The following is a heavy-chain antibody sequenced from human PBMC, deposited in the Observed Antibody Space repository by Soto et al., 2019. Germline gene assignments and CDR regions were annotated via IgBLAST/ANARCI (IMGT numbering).Heavy chain of an antibody. J-gene: IGHJ6*02. D-gene: IGHD3-3*01. Sequence: GESLKISCKGSGYSFTSYWISWVRQMPGKGLEWMGRIDPSDSYTNYSPSFQGHVTISADKSISTAYLQWSSLKASDTAMYYCARHFTQSGTIFGVVTNYYYGMDVWGQGTTVTVSS. CDR3: ARHFTQSGTIFGVVTNYYYGMDV. V-gene: IGHV5-10-1*01. CDR2: IDPSDSYT. CDR1: GYSFTSYW.